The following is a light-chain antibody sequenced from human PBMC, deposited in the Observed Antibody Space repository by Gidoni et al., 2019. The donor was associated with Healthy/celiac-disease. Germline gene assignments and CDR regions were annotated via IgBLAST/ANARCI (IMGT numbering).Light chain of an antibody. CDR3: QQRSNWPYT. CDR2: DAS. CDR1: QSVSSY. V-gene: IGKV3-11*01. J-gene: IGKJ2*01. Sequence: EIVLKQSPATLSLSPGEGATLSCRASQSVSSYLAWYQQKPGQAPRLLIYDASNRATGIPARFSGSGSGTDFTLTISSLEPEDFAVYYCQQRSNWPYTFGQGTKLEIK.